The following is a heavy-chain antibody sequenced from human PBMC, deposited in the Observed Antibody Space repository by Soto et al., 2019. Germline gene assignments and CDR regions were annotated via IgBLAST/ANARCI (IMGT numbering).Heavy chain of an antibody. Sequence: GGSLRLSCAASGFTFSSYSMNWIRQAPGKGLEWVSSISSSSSYIYYADSVKGRFTISRDNAKNSLYLQMNSLRAEDTAVYYCARVGRGSYGAFDIWGQGTMVTVSS. CDR3: ARVGRGSYGAFDI. D-gene: IGHD1-26*01. V-gene: IGHV3-21*01. CDR2: ISSSSSYI. CDR1: GFTFSSYS. J-gene: IGHJ3*02.